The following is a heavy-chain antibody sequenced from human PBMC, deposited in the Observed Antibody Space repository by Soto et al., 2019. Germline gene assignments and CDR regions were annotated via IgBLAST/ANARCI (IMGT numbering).Heavy chain of an antibody. D-gene: IGHD6-13*01. CDR3: ARGIAAAGTTAFDAFDI. CDR2: ISAYNGNT. CDR1: GYTFTSYG. V-gene: IGHV1-18*01. J-gene: IGHJ3*02. Sequence: ALVKVSCKASGYTFTSYGISWVRQAPGQGLEWMGWISAYNGNTNHAQKLQGRVTMTTDTSTSTAYMELRSLRSDDTAVYYCARGIAAAGTTAFDAFDIWGQGTMVTVSS.